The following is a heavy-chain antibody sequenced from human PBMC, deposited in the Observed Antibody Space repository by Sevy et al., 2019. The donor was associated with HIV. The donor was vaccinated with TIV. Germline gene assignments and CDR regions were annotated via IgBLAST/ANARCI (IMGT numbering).Heavy chain of an antibody. J-gene: IGHJ4*02. CDR3: AKGYYYDSSGYYY. CDR2: ITDSGGST. D-gene: IGHD3-22*01. Sequence: GGSLRLSCAASGFTFTNAWMNWVRQAPGKGLEWVSDITDSGGSTNYADSVKGRFAISRDSSKNTLYLQMNSLRAEDTAVYYCAKGYYYDSSGYYYWGQGTLVTVSS. CDR1: GFTFTNAW. V-gene: IGHV3-23*01.